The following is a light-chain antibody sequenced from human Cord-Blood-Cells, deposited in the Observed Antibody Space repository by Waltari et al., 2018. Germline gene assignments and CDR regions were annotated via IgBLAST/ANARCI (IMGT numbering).Light chain of an antibody. CDR3: LLSYSGARTVV. CDR1: TGAVTSGHY. J-gene: IGLJ2*01. Sequence: QAVVTQEPSLTVSPGWTVTLTCGSSTGAVTSGHYPYWFQQKPGQAPRTLIYDTSNKHSWTPARFSGSLLGGKAALTLSGAQPEDEAEYYCLLSYSGARTVVFGGGTKLTVL. CDR2: DTS. V-gene: IGLV7-46*01.